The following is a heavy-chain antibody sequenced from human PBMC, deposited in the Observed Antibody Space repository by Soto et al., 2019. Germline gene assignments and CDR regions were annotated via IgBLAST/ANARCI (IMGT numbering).Heavy chain of an antibody. CDR3: AIPGAGDFDY. CDR1: GASISNTDW. D-gene: IGHD6-13*01. CDR2: IYHSGTT. J-gene: IGHJ4*02. V-gene: IGHV4-4*02. Sequence: QVQLQESGPGLVEPSGTLSLTCAVSGASISNTDWWSWVRQRPGKGLEWIGEIYHSGTTNCDPSLTSRVTISLDKSKSQFSLKLTSVTAADTAVYYCAIPGAGDFDYWGQGTLVTVSS.